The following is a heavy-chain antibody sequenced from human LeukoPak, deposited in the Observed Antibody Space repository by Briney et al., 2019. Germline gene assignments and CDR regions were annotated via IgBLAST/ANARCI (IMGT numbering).Heavy chain of an antibody. Sequence: GGSLRLSCAASGFTFSSYSMNWVRQAPGKGLEWVSSISSSSSYIYYADSVKGRFTISRDNAKNSLYLQMNSLRAEDTAVYYCARAPTYDSSGYYYRDAFDIWGRGTMVTVSS. CDR1: GFTFSSYS. V-gene: IGHV3-21*01. D-gene: IGHD3-22*01. CDR2: ISSSSSYI. J-gene: IGHJ3*02. CDR3: ARAPTYDSSGYYYRDAFDI.